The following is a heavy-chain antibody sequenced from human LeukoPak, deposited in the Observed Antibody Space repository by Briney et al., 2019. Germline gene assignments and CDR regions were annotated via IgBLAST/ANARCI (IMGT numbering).Heavy chain of an antibody. CDR2: IIPILGIA. J-gene: IGHJ5*02. CDR1: GGTFSSYA. CDR3: ARILFDGSENWFDP. Sequence: SVKVSCKASGGTFSSYAISWVRQAPGQGLEWMGRIIPILGIANYAQKFQGRVTITADKSTSTAYMELSSLRSEDTAVYYCARILFDGSENWFDPWGQGTLVTVSS. V-gene: IGHV1-69*04. D-gene: IGHD3-9*01.